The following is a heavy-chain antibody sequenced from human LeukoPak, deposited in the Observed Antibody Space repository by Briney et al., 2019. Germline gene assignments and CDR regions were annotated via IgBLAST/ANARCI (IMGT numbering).Heavy chain of an antibody. CDR1: GYTFTNYW. D-gene: IGHD1-26*01. Sequence: GESLKISCKASGYTFTNYWIGWVRQMPGKGLEWMGLIYPGDSDTRYSPSFQGHVTISADKSIGTAYLQWNILKASDTAIYYCARGNNENYYDWFDPWGQGTLVTVSS. CDR3: ARGNNENYYDWFDP. CDR2: IYPGDSDT. J-gene: IGHJ5*02. V-gene: IGHV5-51*01.